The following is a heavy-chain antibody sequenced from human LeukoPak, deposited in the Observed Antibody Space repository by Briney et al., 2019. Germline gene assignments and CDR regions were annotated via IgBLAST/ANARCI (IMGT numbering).Heavy chain of an antibody. CDR2: ISSSSSYI. Sequence: PGGSLRLSCAASGFTFSSYSMNWVRQAPGKGLEWVSSISSSSSYIYYADSVKGRFTISRDNAKNSLYLQMNSLRAEDTAVYYCARTRGANSSPDDYGDYQRNWFDPWGQGTLVTVSS. V-gene: IGHV3-21*01. D-gene: IGHD4-17*01. J-gene: IGHJ5*02. CDR3: ARTRGANSSPDDYGDYQRNWFDP. CDR1: GFTFSSYS.